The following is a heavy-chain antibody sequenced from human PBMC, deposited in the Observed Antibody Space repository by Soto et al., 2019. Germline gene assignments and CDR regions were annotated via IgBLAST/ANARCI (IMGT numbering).Heavy chain of an antibody. CDR3: ARERRESWPTIFFDY. CDR1: GGSVSRGGYY. Sequence: PSETLSLTCSVSGGSVSRGGYYWSWIRQVPGKGPEWIGYIYSTGSTLYNPSLKSRLTMSLDTPKNQFSLNLSSVTAADTAFYYCARERRESWPTIFFDYWGPGSLVTVS. V-gene: IGHV4-31*03. CDR2: IYSTGST. J-gene: IGHJ4*02. D-gene: IGHD3-9*01.